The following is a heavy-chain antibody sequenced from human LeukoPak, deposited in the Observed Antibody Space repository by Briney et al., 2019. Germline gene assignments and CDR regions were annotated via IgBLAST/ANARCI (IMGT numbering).Heavy chain of an antibody. V-gene: IGHV4-31*03. Sequence: SQTLSLTCTVSGGSISSGGYYWSWIRQHPGKGLEWIGYIYYSGSTYYNPSLKSRVTISVDTSKNQFSLKLSSVTAADTAVYYCARELRGDSGYEEFGYWGQGTLVTVSS. D-gene: IGHD5-12*01. CDR2: IYYSGST. CDR3: ARELRGDSGYEEFGY. J-gene: IGHJ4*02. CDR1: GGSISSGGYY.